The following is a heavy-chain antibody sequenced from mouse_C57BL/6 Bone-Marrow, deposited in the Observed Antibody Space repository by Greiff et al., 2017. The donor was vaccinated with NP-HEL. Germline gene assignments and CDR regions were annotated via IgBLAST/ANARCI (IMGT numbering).Heavy chain of an antibody. J-gene: IGHJ2*01. CDR2: IYPRSGNT. V-gene: IGHV1-81*01. CDR3: AREAPYDYLYYFDY. D-gene: IGHD2-4*01. Sequence: QVQLQQSGAELARPGASVKLSCKASGYTFTSYGISWVKQRTGQGLEWIGEIYPRSGNTYYNEKFKGKATLTADKSSSTAYMELRSLTSEYSAVYFCAREAPYDYLYYFDYWGQGTTLTVSS. CDR1: GYTFTSYG.